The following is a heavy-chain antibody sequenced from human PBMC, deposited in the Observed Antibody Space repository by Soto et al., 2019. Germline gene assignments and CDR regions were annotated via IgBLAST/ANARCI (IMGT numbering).Heavy chain of an antibody. V-gene: IGHV2-5*02. CDR1: GFSVTTSGVG. CDR2: IYWDDDK. CDR3: AHRVLRTVFGMVTTAAIYFDF. J-gene: IGHJ4*02. D-gene: IGHD3-3*01. Sequence: QITLNESGPTVVTPTETLTLTCSFSGFSVTTSGVGVGWIRQSPGKAPEWLALIYWDDDKRYSASLKSRLTITKDTSKNQAVLTVSDLDPTDTATYYCAHRVLRTVFGMVTTAAIYFDFWGQGTPVAVSS.